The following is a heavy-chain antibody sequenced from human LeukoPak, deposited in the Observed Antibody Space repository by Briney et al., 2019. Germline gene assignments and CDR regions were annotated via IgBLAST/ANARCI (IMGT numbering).Heavy chain of an antibody. J-gene: IGHJ4*02. V-gene: IGHV3-23*01. Sequence: GSLILSCLASGFPFSIYAMSLVRQAPGKGLDWVSAISGSAGSTYYADSVEVRFTLSRDKSKNTLYLQMDNLIAEDRAVYYFAKASVGAAPPYSGTYSGDYWGQGTLVTVSS. CDR2: ISGSAGST. D-gene: IGHD1-26*01. CDR1: GFPFSIYA. CDR3: AKASVGAAPPYSGTYSGDY.